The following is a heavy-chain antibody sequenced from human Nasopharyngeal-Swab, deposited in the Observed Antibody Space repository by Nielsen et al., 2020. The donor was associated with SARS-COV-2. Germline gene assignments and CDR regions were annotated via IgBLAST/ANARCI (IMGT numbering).Heavy chain of an antibody. CDR1: GFTFSSYS. CDR3: ARGPLWGGSYYYYMDV. V-gene: IGHV3-21*01. Sequence: GESLKISCAASGFTFSSYSMNWVRQAPGKGLEWVSSISSSSSYIYYADSVKGRFTISRDNAKNSLYLQMNSLRAEDTAVYYCARGPLWGGSYYYYMDVWGKGTTVTVSS. CDR2: ISSSSSYI. D-gene: IGHD7-27*01. J-gene: IGHJ6*03.